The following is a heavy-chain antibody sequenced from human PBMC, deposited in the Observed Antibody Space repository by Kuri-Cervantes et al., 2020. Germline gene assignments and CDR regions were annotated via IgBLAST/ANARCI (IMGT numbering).Heavy chain of an antibody. J-gene: IGHJ6*03. CDR3: ARATTVTTGYYMDV. CDR2: INHSGRT. V-gene: IGHV4-34*01. Sequence: SETLSLTCAVYGGSFSGYYWSWIRQPPGKGLEWIGEINHSGRTNYNPSLKSRVTISVDTSKNQFSLKLSSVTAADTAVYYCARATTVTTGYYMDVWGKGTTVTVSS. CDR1: GGSFSGYY. D-gene: IGHD4-11*01.